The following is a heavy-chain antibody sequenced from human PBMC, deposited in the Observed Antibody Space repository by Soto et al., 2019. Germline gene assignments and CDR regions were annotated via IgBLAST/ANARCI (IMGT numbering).Heavy chain of an antibody. J-gene: IGHJ5*02. D-gene: IGHD4-17*01. V-gene: IGHV3-30*18. CDR1: GFTFDSYG. Sequence: QVQLVESGGGVVQPGRSLRLSCAASGFTFDSYGMHWVRQAPSKGLEWVAVISSDGNNKYYADSVKGRFTISRDNFKNTLYLQMSSLRADDTAVYYCAKDLLPNTVTTCGSWGQGTLVTVSS. CDR2: ISSDGNNK. CDR3: AKDLLPNTVTTCGS.